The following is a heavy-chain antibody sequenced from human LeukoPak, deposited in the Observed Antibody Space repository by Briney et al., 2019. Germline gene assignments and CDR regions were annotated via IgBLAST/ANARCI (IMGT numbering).Heavy chain of an antibody. Sequence: GGSLRLSCAASGFTFSNSAMSWVRQAPGKGLEWVSTLSGSGITTYYADSVKGRFTIARDNSKNTLYLQMNSLRAEDTAVYYCGKGIYSSGWSYFDYWGHGTLVTVSS. D-gene: IGHD6-19*01. V-gene: IGHV3-23*01. CDR1: GFTFSNSA. CDR3: GKGIYSSGWSYFDY. CDR2: LSGSGITT. J-gene: IGHJ4*01.